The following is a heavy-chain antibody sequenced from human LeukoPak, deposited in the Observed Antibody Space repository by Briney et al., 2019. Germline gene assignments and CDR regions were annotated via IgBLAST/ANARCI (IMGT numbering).Heavy chain of an antibody. Sequence: ASVKVSCKASGGTFSSYAISWVRQATGQGLEWMGWTNPNSGNTGYAQKFQGRVTITRNTSISTAYMELSSLRSEDTAVYYCATTGYCSSTSCSGTGNWFDPWGQGTLVTVSS. CDR1: GGTFSSYA. CDR3: ATTGYCSSTSCSGTGNWFDP. V-gene: IGHV1-8*03. CDR2: TNPNSGNT. D-gene: IGHD2-2*01. J-gene: IGHJ5*02.